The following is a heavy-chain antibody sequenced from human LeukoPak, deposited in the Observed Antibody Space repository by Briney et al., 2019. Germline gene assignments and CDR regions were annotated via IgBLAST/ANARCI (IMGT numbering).Heavy chain of an antibody. CDR1: GYTFTSYA. J-gene: IGHJ4*02. Sequence: SVKVSCKASGYTFTSYAISWVRQAPGQGLEWMGGIIPNIGTTNYAQNLQGRVTITADESTSTAYMELSSLTSADTAVYSCARAMGSGSYWGTVGYWGRGTLVTVSS. CDR2: IIPNIGTT. V-gene: IGHV1-69*13. D-gene: IGHD3-10*01. CDR3: ARAMGSGSYWGTVGY.